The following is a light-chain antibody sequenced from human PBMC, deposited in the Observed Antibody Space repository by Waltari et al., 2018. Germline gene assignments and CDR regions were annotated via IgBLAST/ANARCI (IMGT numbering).Light chain of an antibody. Sequence: VVLTQSPVSLAVTLGPLASISCRCSESLLLTDGHMFLNWFHQRPGQPPRRLIYQVSDRDSGVPDRVTGSGSGTDFTLEISSVEAEDAGVYYCMLGTRPWTFGPGTKV. V-gene: IGKV2-30*02. CDR1: ESLLLTDGHMF. CDR3: MLGTRPWT. J-gene: IGKJ1*01. CDR2: QVS.